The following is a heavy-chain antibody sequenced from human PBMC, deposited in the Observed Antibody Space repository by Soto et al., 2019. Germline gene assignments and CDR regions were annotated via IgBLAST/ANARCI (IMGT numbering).Heavy chain of an antibody. CDR3: AKGRGGSGSLTPRVDF. CDR1: GCTFNNYA. CDR2: ISGGGDTT. D-gene: IGHD3-10*01. Sequence: EVQLLESGGGLVQPGGSLRISCAASGCTFNNYAITWVRQAPGKGLEWVSAISGGGDTTYYSDSVKGRFTVSRDGSKNTLYLQRSSLRAEDTALSYCAKGRGGSGSLTPRVDFWGQGTLVTVSS. V-gene: IGHV3-23*01. J-gene: IGHJ4*02.